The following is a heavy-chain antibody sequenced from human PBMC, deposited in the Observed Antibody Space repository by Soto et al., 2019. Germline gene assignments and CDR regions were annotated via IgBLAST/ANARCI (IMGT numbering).Heavy chain of an antibody. Sequence: HGESLKISCKGSGYSFAGYWITWVRQKPGKGLEWMGRIDPSDSQSYYSPSFRGHVTISATKSITTVFLQWSSLRASDTAMYYCARQIYDSDTGPNFKYYFDSWGQGTLVTVSS. D-gene: IGHD3-22*01. CDR3: ARQIYDSDTGPNFKYYFDS. CDR2: IDPSDSQS. CDR1: GYSFAGYW. V-gene: IGHV5-10-1*01. J-gene: IGHJ4*02.